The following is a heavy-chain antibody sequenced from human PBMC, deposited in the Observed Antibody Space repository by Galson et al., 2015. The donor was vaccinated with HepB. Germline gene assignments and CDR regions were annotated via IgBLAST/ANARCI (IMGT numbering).Heavy chain of an antibody. D-gene: IGHD3-22*01. CDR1: GYSFTSYW. CDR3: ARMWGRNYHDSSGYYSPLDY. Sequence: QSGAEVKKPGESLLIFRKGSGYSFTSYWVSWVCQMPGNGREWMGRIDPSDSYTNYSPSFQVHVTISAYKSISTAYLQCNSLKASDTAMYYCARMWGRNYHDSSGYYSPLDYWGQGTLVTVSS. CDR2: IDPSDSYT. J-gene: IGHJ4*02. V-gene: IGHV5-10-1*03.